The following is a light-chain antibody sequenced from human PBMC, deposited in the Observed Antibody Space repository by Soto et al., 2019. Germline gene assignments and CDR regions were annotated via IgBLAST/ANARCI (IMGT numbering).Light chain of an antibody. Sequence: EIGMTQSPATLSASPGGRATISCRAGQSISDTLAWYQQKPGQAPRLLIYSASRGATGFPARFSGSGSGTDFTLTISSLQSEDFAVYYCQQYNSWPWTFGQGTKVDIK. CDR2: SAS. CDR3: QQYNSWPWT. CDR1: QSISDT. V-gene: IGKV3-15*01. J-gene: IGKJ1*01.